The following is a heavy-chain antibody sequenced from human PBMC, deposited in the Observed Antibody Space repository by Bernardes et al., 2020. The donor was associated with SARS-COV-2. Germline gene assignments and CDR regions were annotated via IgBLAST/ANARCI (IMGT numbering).Heavy chain of an antibody. CDR1: GFTFSDYY. D-gene: IGHD3-16*02. Sequence: GGSLRLSCAASGFTFSDYYMSWIRQAPGKGLEWVSYISSSGSTIYYADSVKGRFTISRDNAKNSLYLQMNSLRAEDTAVYYCAREYYDYIWGSYRRKWDYWGQGTLVTVSS. J-gene: IGHJ4*02. V-gene: IGHV3-11*01. CDR3: AREYYDYIWGSYRRKWDY. CDR2: ISSSGSTI.